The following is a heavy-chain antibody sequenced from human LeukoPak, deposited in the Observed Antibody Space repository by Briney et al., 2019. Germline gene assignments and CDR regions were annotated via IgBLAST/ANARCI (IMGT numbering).Heavy chain of an antibody. J-gene: IGHJ4*02. D-gene: IGHD3-22*01. CDR1: GFTFSYAW. CDR2: IKSKTDGETT. V-gene: IGHV3-15*01. CDR3: TTEMDYYDSSGYYSLRLFDF. Sequence: GGALRLSCEASGFTFSYAWMNWVRQAPGKGLEWVGRIKSKTDGETTDYAAPVKGRFTISRNHSNNTLYLQMSSLGTEDTSVYYCTTEMDYYDSSGYYSLRLFDFWGQGTLVTVSS.